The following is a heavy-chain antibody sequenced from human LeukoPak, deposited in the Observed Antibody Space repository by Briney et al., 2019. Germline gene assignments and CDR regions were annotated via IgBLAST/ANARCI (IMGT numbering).Heavy chain of an antibody. D-gene: IGHD3-10*01. J-gene: IGHJ6*04. Sequence: GGSLRLSCAASGFTFRDYYMSWIRQAPGKGLEWVSYISSSSSYTNYADSVKGRFTISRDNAKNSLYLQMNSLRAEDTAVYYCARDTGSGSYYYYGMDVWGKGTTVTVSS. CDR3: ARDTGSGSYYYYGMDV. V-gene: IGHV3-11*06. CDR1: GFTFRDYY. CDR2: ISSSSSYT.